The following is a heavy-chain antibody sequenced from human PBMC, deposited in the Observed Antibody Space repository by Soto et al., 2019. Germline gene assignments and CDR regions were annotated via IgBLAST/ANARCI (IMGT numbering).Heavy chain of an antibody. Sequence: PGGSLRLSCAASGFKFSSYSMNWVRQAPGKGLEWVSYISSSSSTIYYADSVKGRFTISRDNAKNSLYLQMNSLRAEDTAVYYCAASPQESYYMDVWGKGTTVTVSS. V-gene: IGHV3-48*01. CDR3: AASPQESYYMDV. CDR1: GFKFSSYS. CDR2: ISSSSSTI. J-gene: IGHJ6*03.